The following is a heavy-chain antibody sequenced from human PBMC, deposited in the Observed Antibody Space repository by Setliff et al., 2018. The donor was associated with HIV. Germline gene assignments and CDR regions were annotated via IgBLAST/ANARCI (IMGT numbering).Heavy chain of an antibody. CDR2: FLPMLGIS. V-gene: IGHV1-69*10. D-gene: IGHD3-16*02. CDR3: ARVVITFGDIIVTPGAFDI. Sequence: SVKVSCKASGGTISNSGISWVRQAPGQGLEWMGGFLPMLGISNYAQKFQGRVTITADVSTSTVYMELSSLRSEDTAVYYCARVVITFGDIIVTPGAFDIWGPGTKVTVSS. CDR1: GGTISNSG. J-gene: IGHJ3*02.